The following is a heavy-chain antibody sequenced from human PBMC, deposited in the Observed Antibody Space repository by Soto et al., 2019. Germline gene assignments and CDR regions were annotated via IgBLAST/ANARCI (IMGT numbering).Heavy chain of an antibody. CDR2: IYHSGST. J-gene: IGHJ5*02. CDR3: ARFYGDYSNWFDP. CDR1: GGSFSSGAYS. Sequence: PSETLSLTCAVSGGSFSSGAYSWSWIRQPPGKGLEWIGYIYHSGSTYYNPSLKSRVTISVDRSQNQFSLKLSSVTAADTAVYYRARFYGDYSNWFDPWGQGTLVTVS. D-gene: IGHD4-17*01. V-gene: IGHV4-30-2*01.